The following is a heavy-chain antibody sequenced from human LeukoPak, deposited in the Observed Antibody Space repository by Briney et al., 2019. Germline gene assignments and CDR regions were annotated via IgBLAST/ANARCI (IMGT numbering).Heavy chain of an antibody. D-gene: IGHD6-13*01. V-gene: IGHV1-18*01. J-gene: IGHJ4*02. CDR2: ISAYNGNT. CDR3: ARTIAAAPEFDY. Sequence: ASVKVSCKASGYTYTSYGISWVRQAPGQGLEWMGWISAYNGNTNYAQKLQGRVTMTTDTSTSTAYMELRSLRSDDTAVYYCARTIAAAPEFDYWGQGTLVTVSS. CDR1: GYTYTSYG.